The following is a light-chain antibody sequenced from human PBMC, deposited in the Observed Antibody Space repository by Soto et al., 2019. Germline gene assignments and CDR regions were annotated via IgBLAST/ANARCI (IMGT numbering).Light chain of an antibody. CDR1: QSVNSN. CDR3: QQYNSWPRT. V-gene: IGKV3-15*01. J-gene: IGKJ1*01. CDR2: GAS. Sequence: EVVMTQSPATLSVSPGERATLSCRASQSVNSNLAWYQQKPGQAPRLLIYGASTRATGIPATFSGSGSGTEFTLTITSLQSEDFAVYYCQQYNSWPRTFGQGTKVDIK.